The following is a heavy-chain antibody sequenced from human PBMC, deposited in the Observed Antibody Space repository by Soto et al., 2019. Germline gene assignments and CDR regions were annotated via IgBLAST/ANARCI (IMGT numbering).Heavy chain of an antibody. CDR1: GGTFSTYT. V-gene: IGHV1-69*04. CDR3: AKENWANPDS. CDR2: IFPFIGII. Sequence: GASVKVSCKASGGTFSTYTITWVRQAPGQGLEWMGRIFPFIGIINYAQKFQGRVTITADKFTGTAYMELTRLRSDDTAVYYCAKENWANPDSWGQGTLVTVSS. J-gene: IGHJ4*02. D-gene: IGHD7-27*01.